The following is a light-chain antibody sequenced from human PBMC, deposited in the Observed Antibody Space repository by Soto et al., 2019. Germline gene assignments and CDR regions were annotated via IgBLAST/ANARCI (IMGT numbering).Light chain of an antibody. CDR3: QHYNSYSEA. J-gene: IGKJ1*01. CDR1: QRISTW. V-gene: IGKV1-5*03. CDR2: KAS. Sequence: DIQMNQSPSTLSASIGDRVTITCRASQRISTWLAWYQQKPGKAPKLLIYKASTLKSGVPSRFSGSGSGTEFTLTISSLQPDDFATYYCQHYNSYSEAFGQGTKVDIK.